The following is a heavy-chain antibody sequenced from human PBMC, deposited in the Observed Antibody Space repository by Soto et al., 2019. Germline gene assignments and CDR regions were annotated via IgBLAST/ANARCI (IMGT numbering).Heavy chain of an antibody. V-gene: IGHV3-49*02. J-gene: IGHJ4*02. Sequence: RHPRMKGLEWVGFIRSKAYGGTTEYAASVKGRFTISRDDSRTIDYLQLKSVKTEDTDLYYCSRTYYYDSTAYFGYWGQGTLLTVSS. CDR3: SRTYYYDSTAYFGY. CDR2: IRSKAYGGTT. D-gene: IGHD3-22*01.